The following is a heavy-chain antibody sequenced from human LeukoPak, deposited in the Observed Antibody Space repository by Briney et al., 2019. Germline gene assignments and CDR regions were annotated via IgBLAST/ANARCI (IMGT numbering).Heavy chain of an antibody. Sequence: SGGSLRLSYAASGFTFSSYAMHWVRQAPGKGLEYVSAISSNGGSTYYANSVKGRFTISRDNSKNTLYLQMGSLRPEDMAVYYCASGTSSSGWYDFDYWGQGTLVTVSS. V-gene: IGHV3-64*01. CDR1: GFTFSSYA. D-gene: IGHD6-19*01. CDR3: ASGTSSSGWYDFDY. J-gene: IGHJ4*02. CDR2: ISSNGGST.